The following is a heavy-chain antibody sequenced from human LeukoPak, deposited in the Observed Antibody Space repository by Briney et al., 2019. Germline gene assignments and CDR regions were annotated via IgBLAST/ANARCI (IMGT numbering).Heavy chain of an antibody. V-gene: IGHV3-7*03. J-gene: IGHJ5*02. CDR3: ARDSSGWYHWFDP. Sequence: GGSLRLSCTTSGFTFTDYWMTWVRQAPGKGLEWVANINQDGSKKFYVDSVKGRFTISRDNAKNALYLQMNSLRAEDTAVYYCARDSSGWYHWFDPWGQGTLVTVSS. CDR1: GFTFTDYW. CDR2: INQDGSKK. D-gene: IGHD6-19*01.